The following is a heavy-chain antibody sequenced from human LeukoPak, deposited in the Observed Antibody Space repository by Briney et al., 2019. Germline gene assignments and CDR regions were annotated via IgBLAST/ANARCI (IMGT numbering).Heavy chain of an antibody. CDR2: ISGSGDGT. Sequence: GGSLRLSCVASGFRFGDFAMSWVRLAPGKGPEWVSSISGSGDGTYYADSVKGRFTISRDNSRNTMYLQTNSLRAEDTALYYCAKQEGWELGDYYFDYWGQGTLVTVSS. CDR3: AKQEGWELGDYYFDY. CDR1: GFRFGDFA. J-gene: IGHJ4*02. V-gene: IGHV3-23*01. D-gene: IGHD1-26*01.